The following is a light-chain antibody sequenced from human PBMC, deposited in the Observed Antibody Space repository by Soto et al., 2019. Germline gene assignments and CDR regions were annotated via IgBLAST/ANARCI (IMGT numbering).Light chain of an antibody. CDR3: QQRSNWPPLT. CDR2: DAS. Sequence: EIVLTQSPATLSLSPGERATLSCRASQSVSSYLAWYKQKPGQAPRLLIYDASNRATGIPARFSGSGSGTDFTLSICSLEPEDFAVYYCQQRSNWPPLTFGGGTKVDIK. V-gene: IGKV3-11*01. J-gene: IGKJ4*01. CDR1: QSVSSY.